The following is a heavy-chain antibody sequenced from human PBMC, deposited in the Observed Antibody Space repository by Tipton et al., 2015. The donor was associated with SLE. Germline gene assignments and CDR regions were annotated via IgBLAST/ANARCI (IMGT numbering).Heavy chain of an antibody. CDR3: ARGGGDSSSCQDFDR. CDR2: MRHSGIT. Sequence: TLSLTCTVSGGSISNYYWGWIRQAPGKGLEWVGCMRHSGITNYNPSLKSRVTMSVDTSKNQLSLNLNSVTAADTAVYYCARGGGDSSSCQDFDRWGQGTLVTVSS. D-gene: IGHD6-13*01. V-gene: IGHV4-59*01. J-gene: IGHJ4*02. CDR1: GGSISNYY.